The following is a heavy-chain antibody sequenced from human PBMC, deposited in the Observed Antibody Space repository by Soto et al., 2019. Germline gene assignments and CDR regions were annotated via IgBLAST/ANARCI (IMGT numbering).Heavy chain of an antibody. CDR3: AKGGNWNYGSWWNWFDP. Sequence: EVQLLESGGGLVQPGGSLRLSCAASGFTFSSYAMSWVRQAPGKGLEWVSAISGSGGSTYYADSVKGRFTISRDNSKNTLYLRMNSLRAEDTAVYYCAKGGNWNYGSWWNWFDPCGQGTLVTVSS. D-gene: IGHD1-7*01. J-gene: IGHJ5*02. V-gene: IGHV3-23*01. CDR1: GFTFSSYA. CDR2: ISGSGGST.